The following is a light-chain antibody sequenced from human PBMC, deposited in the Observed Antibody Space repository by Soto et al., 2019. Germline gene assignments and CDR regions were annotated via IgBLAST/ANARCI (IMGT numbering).Light chain of an antibody. CDR3: SAYTSAATL. Sequence: QSALTQPASVSGFPGQSINISCTGSRSDIGVHSFVSWYQQHPTMVPKLIIYNVYRRPSGVSGRFSASKAGNTASVTISGLQADDEANYYCSAYTSAATLFGGGTKVTVL. J-gene: IGLJ2*01. CDR1: RSDIGVHSF. V-gene: IGLV2-14*03. CDR2: NVY.